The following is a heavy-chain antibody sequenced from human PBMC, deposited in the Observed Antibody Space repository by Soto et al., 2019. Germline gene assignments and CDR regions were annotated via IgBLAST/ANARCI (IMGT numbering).Heavy chain of an antibody. CDR3: ARDREVGATWGGAGY. V-gene: IGHV3-64*01. J-gene: IGHJ4*02. CDR2: ISSNGGST. D-gene: IGHD1-26*01. Sequence: VQLVESGGGLVQPGGSLRLSCAASGFTFSSYAMHCVRQAPGKGLEYVSAISSNGGSTYYANSVKGRFTICRDNSKNTLYLQMGSLRAEDMAVYYCARDREVGATWGGAGYWGQGTLVTVSS. CDR1: GFTFSSYA.